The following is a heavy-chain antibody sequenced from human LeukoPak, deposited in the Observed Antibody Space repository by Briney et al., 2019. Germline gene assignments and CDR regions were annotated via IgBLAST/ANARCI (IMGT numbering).Heavy chain of an antibody. CDR1: GFTFSDYY. V-gene: IGHV3-11*01. Sequence: GGSLRLSCAASGFTFSDYYMSWIRQAPGKGLEWVSYISSSGSTIYYADSVKGRFTISRDNAKNSLYLQMNSLRAEDTAVYYCARDPAHLFHYYYYGMDVWGQGTTVTVSS. CDR2: ISSSGSTI. D-gene: IGHD2-21*01. J-gene: IGHJ6*02. CDR3: ARDPAHLFHYYYYGMDV.